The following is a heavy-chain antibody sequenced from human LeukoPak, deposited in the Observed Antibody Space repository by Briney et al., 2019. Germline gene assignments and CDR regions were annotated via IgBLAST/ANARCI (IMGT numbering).Heavy chain of an antibody. V-gene: IGHV2-5*02. CDR3: AHSHIVVVPAATYFDY. Sequence: SGPTLVKPTQTLTLTCTFSGFSLSTRGVGVGWIRQPPGKALEWLSVIYWDDDKRYSPSLKSRLTITKDTSNNQVVLIMTNMDPVDTATYYCAHSHIVVVPAATYFDYWGQGTLVTVSS. CDR2: IYWDDDK. D-gene: IGHD2-2*01. CDR1: GFSLSTRGVG. J-gene: IGHJ4*02.